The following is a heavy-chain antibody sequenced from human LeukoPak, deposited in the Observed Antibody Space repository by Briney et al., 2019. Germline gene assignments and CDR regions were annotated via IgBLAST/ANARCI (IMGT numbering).Heavy chain of an antibody. CDR3: ARGGVVGIFGDI. Sequence: ASVKVSFKASGYTFTSYDINWVRHATAQGLEWMGWMNPNSGNTGYAQKFQGRVTMTRNTSISTAYMELSSLRSEDTAVYYCARGGVVGIFGDIWGQGTMVTVSS. D-gene: IGHD3-3*01. CDR1: GYTFTSYD. J-gene: IGHJ3*02. V-gene: IGHV1-8*01. CDR2: MNPNSGNT.